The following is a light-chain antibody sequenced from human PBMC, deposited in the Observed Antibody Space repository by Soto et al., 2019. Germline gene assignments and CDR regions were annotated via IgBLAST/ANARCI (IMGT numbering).Light chain of an antibody. Sequence: DIQMTQSPSSLSASVGDRVTITCRASQSISSYLNWYQQKPGKAPMLLIYAASSLQSGVPSRFSGSGSGTDFTLTISSLQPEDFATYYCQHSYSTPLTFGGGTKVEIK. V-gene: IGKV1-39*01. J-gene: IGKJ4*01. CDR3: QHSYSTPLT. CDR2: AAS. CDR1: QSISSY.